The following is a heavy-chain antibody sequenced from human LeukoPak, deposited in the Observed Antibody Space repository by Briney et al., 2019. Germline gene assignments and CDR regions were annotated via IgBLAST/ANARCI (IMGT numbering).Heavy chain of an antibody. CDR2: ISYDGSNK. CDR1: GFNFRDHW. J-gene: IGHJ4*02. Sequence: GGSLRLSCAASGFNFRDHWMDWVRQAPGKGLEWVAVISYDGSNKYYADSVKGRFTISRDNSKNTLYLQMNSLRAEDTAVYYCARDPDYSSSWYGVFDYWGQGTLVTVSS. V-gene: IGHV3-30-3*01. CDR3: ARDPDYSSSWYGVFDY. D-gene: IGHD6-13*01.